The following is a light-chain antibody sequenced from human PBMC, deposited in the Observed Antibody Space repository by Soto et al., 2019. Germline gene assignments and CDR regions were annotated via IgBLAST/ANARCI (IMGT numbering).Light chain of an antibody. J-gene: IGKJ2*01. CDR2: TVS. Sequence: EIVLTQSPDTLSLSPGERATLSCRASQSVTSGYLAWYQQKPSQPPRLLIYTVSRRATGIPDRFSGSGSGTDFTLSINRLEPDDFAVYYCQQYDTFPYTVGQGT. CDR3: QQYDTFPYT. CDR1: QSVTSGY. V-gene: IGKV3-20*01.